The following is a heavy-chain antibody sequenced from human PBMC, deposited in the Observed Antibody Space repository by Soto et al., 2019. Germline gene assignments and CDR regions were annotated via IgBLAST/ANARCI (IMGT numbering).Heavy chain of an antibody. CDR1: GGSISSGGYS. J-gene: IGHJ4*02. CDR2: IPHGGTT. Sequence: QLQLQESGSGLVTPSQTLSLTSAGSGGSISSGGYSWNWLRQPPWKGLEWIAYIPHGGTTHYNPSLRSRVTISVDTSKNQFSLMLTSVTAADTAVYYCAIDRSGGGAFDAWGEGTLVTVSS. D-gene: IGHD3-16*01. V-gene: IGHV4-30-2*01. CDR3: AIDRSGGGAFDA.